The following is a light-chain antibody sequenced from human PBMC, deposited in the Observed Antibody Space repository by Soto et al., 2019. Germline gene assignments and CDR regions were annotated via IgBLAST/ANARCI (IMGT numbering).Light chain of an antibody. J-gene: IGLJ1*01. CDR3: SSYAGSNANYV. Sequence: QSVLTRPPSASGSPGQSVTISCTGTSSDVGGYNYVSWYQQHPGKAPKLMIYEVSKRPSGVPDRFSGSKSGNTASLTVSGLQAEDEADYYCSSYAGSNANYVFGTGTKVTVL. CDR1: SSDVGGYNY. CDR2: EVS. V-gene: IGLV2-8*01.